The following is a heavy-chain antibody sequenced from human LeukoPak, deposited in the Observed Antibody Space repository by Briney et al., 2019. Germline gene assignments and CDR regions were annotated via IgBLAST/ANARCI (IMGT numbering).Heavy chain of an antibody. CDR2: INPNSGGT. Sequence: ASVKVSCKASGYTFTSYAMNWVRQAPGQGLEWMGWINPNSGGTNYAQKFQGRVTMTRDTSISTAYMELSRLRSDDTAVYYCARLGVVGATISGQNFDYWGQGTLVTVSS. CDR1: GYTFTSYA. V-gene: IGHV1-2*02. D-gene: IGHD1-26*01. CDR3: ARLGVVGATISGQNFDY. J-gene: IGHJ4*02.